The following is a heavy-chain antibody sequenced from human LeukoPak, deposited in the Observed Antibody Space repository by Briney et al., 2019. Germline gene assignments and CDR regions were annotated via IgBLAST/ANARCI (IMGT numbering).Heavy chain of an antibody. J-gene: IGHJ4*02. Sequence: PSETLSLTCTVSGGSISSYYWSWIRQPPGKGLEWIGYIYYSGSTNSNPSLKSRVTISVDTSKNQFSLRLSSVTAADTAVYYCARVVPDYYDSSTYADYWGQGTLVTVSS. CDR2: IYYSGST. CDR3: ARVVPDYYDSSTYADY. V-gene: IGHV4-59*01. CDR1: GGSISSYY. D-gene: IGHD3-22*01.